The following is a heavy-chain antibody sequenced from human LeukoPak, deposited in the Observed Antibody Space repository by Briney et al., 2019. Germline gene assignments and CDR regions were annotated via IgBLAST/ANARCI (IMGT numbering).Heavy chain of an antibody. CDR2: ISSSSTI. CDR1: GFTFSSYS. D-gene: IGHD3-10*01. CDR3: ARERITMVRGVIDY. J-gene: IGHJ4*02. Sequence: PGGSLRLSCAASGFTFSSYSMNWVRQAPGKGLEWVSYISSSSTIYYADSVKGRFTISRDNAKNSLYLQMNSLRAEDTAVYYCARERITMVRGVIDYWGQGTLVTVSS. V-gene: IGHV3-48*04.